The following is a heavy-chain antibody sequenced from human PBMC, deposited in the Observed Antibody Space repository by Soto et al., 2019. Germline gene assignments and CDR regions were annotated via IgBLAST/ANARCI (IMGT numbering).Heavy chain of an antibody. CDR3: AREVTMVRGARVYGMDV. Sequence: ASVKVPCRASGYVLTGYDMQRGRQAPGQGLEWMGWINPNSGVTNCGQKFQGRVTMTRDLTISTAYMELIVLRSDDTAVYYCAREVTMVRGARVYGMDVWGQGTTVTVSS. D-gene: IGHD3-10*01. CDR2: INPNSGVT. J-gene: IGHJ6*02. CDR1: GYVLTGYD. V-gene: IGHV1-2*02.